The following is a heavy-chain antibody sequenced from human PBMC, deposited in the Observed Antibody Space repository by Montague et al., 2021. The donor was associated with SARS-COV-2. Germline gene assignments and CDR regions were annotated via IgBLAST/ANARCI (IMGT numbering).Heavy chain of an antibody. CDR2: XYWXDDN. CDR3: AHRRPLWGYFDY. Sequence: PALVKPTQTLTLTCTFSGFSLSTSGVCVGWIRQPPGKALEWLALXYWXDDNRYSPSLKSRLTITKDTSKNPVVLTMTNMDPVDTATYYCAHRRPLWGYFDYWGQGTLVTVSS. CDR1: GFSLSTSGVC. J-gene: IGHJ4*02. V-gene: IGHV2-5*02. D-gene: IGHD7-27*01.